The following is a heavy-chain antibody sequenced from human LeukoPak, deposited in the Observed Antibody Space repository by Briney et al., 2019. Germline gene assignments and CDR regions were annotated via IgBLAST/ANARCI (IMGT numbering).Heavy chain of an antibody. V-gene: IGHV4-59*01. D-gene: IGHD6-13*01. J-gene: IGHJ4*02. CDR2: IYYSGST. CDR3: ARHGGRGIAAAGAVDY. Sequence: SETLSLTCTVSGGSISSYYWSWIRQSPGKGLEWIGYIYYSGSTNYNPSLKSRVTISVDTSKNQFSLKLSSVTAADTAVYYCARHGGRGIAAAGAVDYWGQGTLVTVSS. CDR1: GGSISSYY.